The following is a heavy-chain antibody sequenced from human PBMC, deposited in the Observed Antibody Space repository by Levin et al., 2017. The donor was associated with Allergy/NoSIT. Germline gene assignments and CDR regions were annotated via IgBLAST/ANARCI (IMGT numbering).Heavy chain of an antibody. D-gene: IGHD4-11*01. Sequence: GGSLRLSCVASGFTFSSYALGWVRQAPGKGLEWVSVISGSGDITHYADSVKGRFSISRDNSKNTLYLQMYSLRAEDTAVYFCAKVPHINFVELGSAVFDYWGQGTLVTVSS. CDR2: ISGSGDIT. CDR1: GFTFSSYA. J-gene: IGHJ4*02. CDR3: AKVPHINFVELGSAVFDY. V-gene: IGHV3-23*01.